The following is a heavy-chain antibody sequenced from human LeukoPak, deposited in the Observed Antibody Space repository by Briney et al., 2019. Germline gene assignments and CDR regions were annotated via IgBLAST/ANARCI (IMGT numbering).Heavy chain of an antibody. CDR1: GGSISSSFYY. CDR3: AFHSSSAYNWFDP. J-gene: IGHJ5*02. CDR2: FSYGGST. D-gene: IGHD6-6*01. V-gene: IGHV4-39*01. Sequence: SETLSLTCSVSGGSISSSFYYWGWIRQPPGKGLEWIGSFSYGGSTQYNPSLKSRVTISVDTSKNQFSLKLSSVTAADTAVYYCAFHSSSAYNWFDPWGQGTLVTVSS.